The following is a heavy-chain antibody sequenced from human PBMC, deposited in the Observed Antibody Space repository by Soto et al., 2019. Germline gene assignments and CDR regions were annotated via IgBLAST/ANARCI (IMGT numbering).Heavy chain of an antibody. Sequence: ASVKVSCKASGYIFTTYAIHWVRQAPGQRLEWMGWIDTVTANTKYSQKFQGRVTFTRDTSASTAYMELGSLRPEDTAIHYCASYGSGSYYYWGQGSPVTVSS. CDR1: GYIFTTYA. J-gene: IGHJ4*02. V-gene: IGHV1-3*04. CDR2: IDTVTANT. D-gene: IGHD3-10*01. CDR3: ASYGSGSYYY.